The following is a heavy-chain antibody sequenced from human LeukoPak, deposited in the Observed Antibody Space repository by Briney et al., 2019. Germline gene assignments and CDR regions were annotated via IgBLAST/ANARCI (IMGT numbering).Heavy chain of an antibody. Sequence: PGGSLRLSCAASGFTFSSYAMSWVRQAPGKGLEWVSSISGSGGTTYYADSVKGRLTISRDNSKNTLHLQMNSLRAEDTAVYYCAKGPWFRELLDYWGQGTLVTVSS. CDR2: ISGSGGTT. V-gene: IGHV3-23*01. D-gene: IGHD3-10*01. J-gene: IGHJ4*02. CDR3: AKGPWFRELLDY. CDR1: GFTFSSYA.